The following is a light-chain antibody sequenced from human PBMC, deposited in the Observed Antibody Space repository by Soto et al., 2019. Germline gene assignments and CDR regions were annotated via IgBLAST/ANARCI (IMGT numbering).Light chain of an antibody. J-gene: IGKJ5*01. CDR1: QDISKY. CDR3: QQYDDLPIT. CDR2: DGS. V-gene: IGKV1-33*01. Sequence: DIQMTQSPSSLSASVGDRVTITCQASQDISKYVNWYQQKPGTAPKLLIYDGSNVQLGVPSRFSVSGSGTDFTFTINSLRPEDIATYFCQQYDDLPITFGQGTRLDVK.